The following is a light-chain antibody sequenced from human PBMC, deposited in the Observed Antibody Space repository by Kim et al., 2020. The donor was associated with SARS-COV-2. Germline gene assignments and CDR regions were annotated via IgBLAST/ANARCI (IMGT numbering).Light chain of an antibody. CDR2: DAS. CDR1: QRVSSC. J-gene: IGKJ5*01. Sequence: PGERATLSCRASQRVSSCLAWYQQKPGQAPRLLIYDASNRATGIPARFSGSGSGTDFTLTISSLEPEDFAVYYCQQRSNWPITFGQGTRLEIK. V-gene: IGKV3-11*01. CDR3: QQRSNWPIT.